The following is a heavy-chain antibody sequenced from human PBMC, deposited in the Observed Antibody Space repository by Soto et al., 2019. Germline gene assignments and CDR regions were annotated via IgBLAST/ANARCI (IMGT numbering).Heavy chain of an antibody. Sequence: GASVKVSCKASGYTFTGYYMHWVRQAPGQGLEWMGWINPTSGGTNYAQKFQGWVTMTRDTSISTAYMELSRLRSDDTAVYYCARGGYSGYDGAGYYYGMDVWGQGTTVTVSS. CDR2: INPTSGGT. D-gene: IGHD5-12*01. J-gene: IGHJ6*02. V-gene: IGHV1-2*04. CDR3: ARGGYSGYDGAGYYYGMDV. CDR1: GYTFTGYY.